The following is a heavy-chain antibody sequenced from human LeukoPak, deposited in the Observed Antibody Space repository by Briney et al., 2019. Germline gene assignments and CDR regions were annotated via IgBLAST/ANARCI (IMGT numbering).Heavy chain of an antibody. CDR3: AREKRSSGYYRQPDFDY. V-gene: IGHV3-23*01. CDR2: ISGSGGST. Sequence: PGGSLGLSCAASGFTFTSFGMSWVRQAPGKGLEWVSTISGSGGSTYYADSVKGRFTISRDNSKNTLYLQMNSLRAEDTAVYYCAREKRSSGYYRQPDFDYWGQGTLVTVSS. D-gene: IGHD3-22*01. J-gene: IGHJ4*02. CDR1: GFTFTSFG.